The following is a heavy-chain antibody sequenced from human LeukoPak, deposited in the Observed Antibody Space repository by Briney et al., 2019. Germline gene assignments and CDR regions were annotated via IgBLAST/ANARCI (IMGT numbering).Heavy chain of an antibody. D-gene: IGHD6-19*01. CDR1: GFTFSNYW. CDR2: IKQDGSEK. CDR3: ARVQGSSGPGIFEY. V-gene: IGHV3-7*01. Sequence: PGGSLRLSCAASGFTFSNYWMSWVRQAPGKGLEWVANIKQDGSEKYYVDPVKGRFTVSRDNAKNSLYLQMNSLRAEDTAVYYCARVQGSSGPGIFEYWGQGTLVTVSS. J-gene: IGHJ4*02.